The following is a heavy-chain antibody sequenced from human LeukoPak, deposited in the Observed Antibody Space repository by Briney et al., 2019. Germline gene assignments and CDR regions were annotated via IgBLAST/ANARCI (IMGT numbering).Heavy chain of an antibody. J-gene: IGHJ3*02. CDR1: GFTFSSYA. CDR3: ARDVGLERRRNNDAFDI. V-gene: IGHV3-23*01. Sequence: GGSLRLSCAASGFTFSSYAMSWVRQAPGKGLEWVSAISGSNGNTYYADSVKGRFTISRDNSMNMLYLQMNSLRAEDTAVYYCARDVGLERRRNNDAFDIWGQGTMVTVSS. CDR2: ISGSNGNT. D-gene: IGHD1-1*01.